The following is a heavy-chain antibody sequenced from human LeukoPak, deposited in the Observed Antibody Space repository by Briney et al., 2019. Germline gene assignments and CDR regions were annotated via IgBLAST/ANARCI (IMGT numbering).Heavy chain of an antibody. CDR1: GGSISSGSYY. CDR2: IYTSGST. Sequence: PSETLSLTCTVSGGSISSGSYYWSWIRQPAGKGLEWIGRIYTSGSTNYNPSLKSRVTISVDTSKNQFSLKLTSVTAADTAVYYCARGVNSGYFDYCGQGTLVTVSS. V-gene: IGHV4-61*02. D-gene: IGHD1-26*01. CDR3: ARGVNSGYFDY. J-gene: IGHJ4*02.